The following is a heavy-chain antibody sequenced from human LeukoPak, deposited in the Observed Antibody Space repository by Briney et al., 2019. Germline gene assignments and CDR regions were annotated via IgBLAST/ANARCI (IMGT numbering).Heavy chain of an antibody. CDR1: GGSIGSSSYY. CDR2: IYYSGST. V-gene: IGHV4-39*01. D-gene: IGHD1-26*01. Sequence: SETLSLTCTVSGGSIGSSSYYWGWIRQPPGKGLEWIGSIYYSGSTYYNPSLKSRVTISVDTSKNQFSLKLSSVAAADTAVYYCARHVGAGPRWGFDPWGQGTLVTVSS. CDR3: ARHVGAGPRWGFDP. J-gene: IGHJ5*02.